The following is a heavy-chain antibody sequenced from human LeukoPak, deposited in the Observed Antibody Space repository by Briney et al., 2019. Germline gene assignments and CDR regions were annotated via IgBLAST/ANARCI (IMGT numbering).Heavy chain of an antibody. J-gene: IGHJ6*04. CDR1: GFTFSSYW. D-gene: IGHD2-15*01. Sequence: GGSLRLSCAASGFTFSSYWMHWVRQAPGKGLVWVSRINSDGSSTSYADSVKGRFTISRDNAKNTLYLKMNSLRAEDTAVCYCARDPVVVATTRYYFYGMDVWGKGTTVTVSS. V-gene: IGHV3-74*01. CDR3: ARDPVVVATTRYYFYGMDV. CDR2: INSDGSST.